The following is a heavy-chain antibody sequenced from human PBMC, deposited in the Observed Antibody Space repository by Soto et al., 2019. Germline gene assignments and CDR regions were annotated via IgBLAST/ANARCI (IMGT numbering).Heavy chain of an antibody. V-gene: IGHV1-18*01. Sequence: ASVKVSCKASGYTFNFYGITWVRQAPGQGLEWMGWISGFNGNTNYAADLQGRVTMTTDTSTSTAYMELRGLRSDDTAVYYCARIGVSSGHESPDFDSWGQGTLVTAPQ. CDR1: GYTFNFYG. CDR3: ARIGVSSGHESPDFDS. CDR2: ISGFNGNT. J-gene: IGHJ4*02. D-gene: IGHD3-16*01.